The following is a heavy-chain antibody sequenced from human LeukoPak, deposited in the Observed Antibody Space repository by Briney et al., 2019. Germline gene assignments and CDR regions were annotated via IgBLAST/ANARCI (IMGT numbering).Heavy chain of an antibody. J-gene: IGHJ4*02. CDR1: GGSVSSGTYY. CDR3: ARRGGSGRSFDY. CDR2: IYYTGST. V-gene: IGHV4-61*01. D-gene: IGHD3-10*01. Sequence: SETLSLTCTVSGGSVSSGTYYWSWIRQPPGKGLEGIGYIYYTGSTNYNPSLKSRLTISVDTSKNQFSLKLSSVTAADTAVYYCARRGGSGRSFDYWGQGTLVTVSS.